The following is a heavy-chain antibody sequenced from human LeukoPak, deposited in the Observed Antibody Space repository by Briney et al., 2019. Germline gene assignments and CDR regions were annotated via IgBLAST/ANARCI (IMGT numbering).Heavy chain of an antibody. J-gene: IGHJ6*03. CDR3: ARPLYSNYYYYYMDV. Sequence: SETLSLTCAVYGGSFSGYYWSWIRQPPGKGLEWIGEINHSGSTNYNPSLKSRVTISVDTSKNQFSLKLSSVTAADTAVYYCARPLYSNYYYYYMDVWGKGTTVTVSS. CDR1: GGSFSGYY. V-gene: IGHV4-34*01. D-gene: IGHD4-11*01. CDR2: INHSGST.